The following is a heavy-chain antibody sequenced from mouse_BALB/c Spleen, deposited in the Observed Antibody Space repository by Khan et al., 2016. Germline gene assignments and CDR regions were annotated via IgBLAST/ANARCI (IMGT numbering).Heavy chain of an antibody. CDR2: ISYSGST. D-gene: IGHD2-14*01. J-gene: IGHJ2*01. CDR3: TRWVRRWDFDY. Sequence: EVQLQESGPGLVKPSQSLSLTCTVTGYSITSDYAWNWIRQFPGNKLEWMGYISYSGSTSYNPSLKSRISITRDTSKNQFFLQLNSVTTEDTATYYCTRWVRRWDFDYWGQGTTLTVSS. CDR1: GYSITSDYA. V-gene: IGHV3-2*02.